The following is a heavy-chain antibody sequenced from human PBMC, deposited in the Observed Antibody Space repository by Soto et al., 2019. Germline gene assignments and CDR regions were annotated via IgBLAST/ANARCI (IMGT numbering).Heavy chain of an antibody. J-gene: IGHJ4*02. V-gene: IGHV1-69*06. CDR2: IIPIFGTA. Sequence: SVKVSCKASGYSFTIYGITWVRQAPGQGLEWMGGIIPIFGTANYAQKFQGRVTITADKSTSTAYMELSSLRSEDTAVYYCASSSRFTYDFWSGYYPPPDYWGQGTLVTVSS. D-gene: IGHD3-3*01. CDR3: ASSSRFTYDFWSGYYPPPDY. CDR1: GYSFTIYG.